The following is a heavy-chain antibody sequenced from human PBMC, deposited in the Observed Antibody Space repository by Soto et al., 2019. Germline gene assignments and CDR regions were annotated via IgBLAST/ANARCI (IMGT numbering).Heavy chain of an antibody. Sequence: QVQLQQWGAGLLKPSETLSLTCAVYGGSFSGYYWSWIRQPPGKGLEWIGEINHSGSTNYNPSLKSRVTISVDTSKNQFSLKLSSVTAADTAVYYCAGYCSSTSCYLQADAFDIWGQGTMVTVSS. CDR1: GGSFSGYY. V-gene: IGHV4-34*01. CDR2: INHSGST. J-gene: IGHJ3*02. D-gene: IGHD2-2*01. CDR3: AGYCSSTSCYLQADAFDI.